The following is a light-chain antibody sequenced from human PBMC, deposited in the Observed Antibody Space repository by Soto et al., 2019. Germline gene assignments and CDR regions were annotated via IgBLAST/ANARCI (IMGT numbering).Light chain of an antibody. CDR2: QDS. CDR1: KLGDKY. V-gene: IGLV3-1*01. Sequence: SSELTQPPSVSVSPGQTASITCSGDKLGDKYACWYQQKPGQSPVLVIYQDSKRPSGTPERFSGSSSGNTAPLTISGTQAMDEADYYWQACGSRTGVFGGGTKLTVL. J-gene: IGLJ2*01. CDR3: QACGSRTGV.